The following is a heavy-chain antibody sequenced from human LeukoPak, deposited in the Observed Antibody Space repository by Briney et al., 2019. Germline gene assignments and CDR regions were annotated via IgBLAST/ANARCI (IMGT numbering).Heavy chain of an antibody. CDR3: ARDIPVDSRSSVPIPVRES. CDR2: IYSNTSA. CDR1: GFTISYNY. Sequence: GGSLRVSCAASGFTISYNYMSWVRQAPGKGLQWVSFIYSNTSACYAASVRGGLTISRNNSKNTLYFQMTSMRAEDAAVYYCARDIPVDSRSSVPIPVRESWGQGTLVTVSS. D-gene: IGHD6-6*01. J-gene: IGHJ5*02. V-gene: IGHV3-53*04.